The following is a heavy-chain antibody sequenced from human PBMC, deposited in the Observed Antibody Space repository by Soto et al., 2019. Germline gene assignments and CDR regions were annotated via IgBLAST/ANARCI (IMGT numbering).Heavy chain of an antibody. Sequence: LRLSCAASGFTFSTYAMSWVRQAPGKGLEGVSTSSGSGGDTYNEDSVKGRFTISRDNSKTTLYLHMNSLSAEDTAIYYCAKDTGSIPEYFQHWGQGTQVTVSS. CDR1: GFTFSTYA. CDR3: AKDTGSIPEYFQH. V-gene: IGHV3-23*01. CDR2: SSGSGGDT. D-gene: IGHD2-21*01. J-gene: IGHJ1*01.